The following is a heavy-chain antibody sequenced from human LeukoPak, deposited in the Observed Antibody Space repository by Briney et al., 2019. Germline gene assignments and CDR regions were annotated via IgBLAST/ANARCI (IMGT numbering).Heavy chain of an antibody. CDR3: ARESAWAFDY. CDR1: GGSISSGSYY. Sequence: SETLSLTCTVSGGSISSGSYYWSWIRQPAGKGLEWIGRIYTSGSTNYNPSLKSRVTISVDTSKNQFSLKLSSVTAADTAVYYCARESAWAFDYWGQGTLVTVSS. D-gene: IGHD1-26*01. CDR2: IYTSGST. J-gene: IGHJ4*02. V-gene: IGHV4-61*02.